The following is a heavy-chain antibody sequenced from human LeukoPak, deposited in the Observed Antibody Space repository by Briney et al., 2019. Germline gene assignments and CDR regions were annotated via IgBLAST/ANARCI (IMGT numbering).Heavy chain of an antibody. J-gene: IGHJ3*02. V-gene: IGHV3-9*03. CDR2: ISWNSGSI. D-gene: IGHD6-6*01. CDR1: GFTFDDYA. Sequence: GGSLRLSCAASGFTFDDYAMHWVRQAPGKGLEWVSGISWNSGSIGYADSVKGRFTISRDNAKNSLYLQMNSLRAEDMALYYCAKDLGGEQLAPNAFDIWGQGIMVTVSS. CDR3: AKDLGGEQLAPNAFDI.